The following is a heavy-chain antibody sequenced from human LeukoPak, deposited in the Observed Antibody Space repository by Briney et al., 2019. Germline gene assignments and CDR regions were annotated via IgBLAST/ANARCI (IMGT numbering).Heavy chain of an antibody. V-gene: IGHV1-69*11. Sequence: ASVKVSCKASGGTFSTSGINWVRQAPGQGLEWMGRIIPILGTADYAQKFQGRVMISADEYTSSAHLELSSLRYEDTAMYYCARDDTNSPSRFWGQGTLATVSS. CDR1: GGTFSTSG. CDR2: IIPILGTA. CDR3: ARDDTNSPSRF. J-gene: IGHJ4*02. D-gene: IGHD2-2*01.